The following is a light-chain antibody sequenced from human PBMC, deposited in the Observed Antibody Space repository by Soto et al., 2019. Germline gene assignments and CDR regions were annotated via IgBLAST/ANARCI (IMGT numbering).Light chain of an antibody. CDR1: ISDVGGYDY. V-gene: IGLV2-14*01. Sequence: QSALTQPASVSGSPGQSITISCIGTISDVGGYDYVSWYQQHPGKAPKLMIYDVSNRPSGVSNRFSGSKSGHTASLTISGLQAEDEDDYYCSSYTTSGTYVFGTGTKLTVL. CDR2: DVS. J-gene: IGLJ1*01. CDR3: SSYTTSGTYV.